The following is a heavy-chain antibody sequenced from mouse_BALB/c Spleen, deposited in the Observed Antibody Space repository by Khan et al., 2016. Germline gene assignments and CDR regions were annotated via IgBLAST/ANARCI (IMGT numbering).Heavy chain of an antibody. CDR3: PSQDSSGSFFDN. Sequence: EVQLQESGPSLVKPSQTLSLTCSVTGDSITSGYWNWIRKFPGNKLEYMGYINYSGDTYYNPSLKSRISITRDTSKNQYYLQLNSVTTEDTATDYSPSQDSSGSFFDNWGHGTTLTVSS. J-gene: IGHJ2*01. V-gene: IGHV3-8*02. CDR2: INYSGDT. CDR1: GDSITSGY. D-gene: IGHD3-2*01.